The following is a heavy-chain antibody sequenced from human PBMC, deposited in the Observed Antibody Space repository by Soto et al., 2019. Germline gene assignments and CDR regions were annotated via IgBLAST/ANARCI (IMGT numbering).Heavy chain of an antibody. D-gene: IGHD3-16*01. CDR3: VRQGLGALHGLVDV. Sequence: QVPLQESGPGLVKPSETLSLSCTVSGGSISRYYWSWIRQPPGKGLAWIGYVHDSWGSHYNPSLKSRVAILLDTSKSQFSLKLTSVTATDTAVYYCVRQGLGALHGLVDVWGQGTTVTVSS. CDR2: VHDSWGS. J-gene: IGHJ6*02. CDR1: GGSISRYY. V-gene: IGHV4-59*08.